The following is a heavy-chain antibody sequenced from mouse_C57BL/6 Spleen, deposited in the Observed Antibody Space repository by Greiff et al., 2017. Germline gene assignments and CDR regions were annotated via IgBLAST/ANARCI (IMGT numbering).Heavy chain of an antibody. CDR1: GYSITSGYY. V-gene: IGHV3-6*01. J-gene: IGHJ4*01. CDR2: ISYDGSN. Sequence: EVQLQESGPGLVKPSQSLSLTCSVTGYSITSGYYWNWIRQFPGNKLEWMGYISYDGSNNYNPSLKNRISITRDTSKNQFFLKLNSVTTEDTDKSSCASGGTTVKGPYYAMDYWGQGTSVTVSS. D-gene: IGHD2-14*01. CDR3: ASGGTTVKGPYYAMDY.